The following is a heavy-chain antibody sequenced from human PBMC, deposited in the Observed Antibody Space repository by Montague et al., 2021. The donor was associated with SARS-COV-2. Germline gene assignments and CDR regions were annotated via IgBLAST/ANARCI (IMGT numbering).Heavy chain of an antibody. CDR2: INHGGST. D-gene: IGHD4-17*01. CDR1: GGSFSGYS. Sequence: SETLSLTCAVYGGSFSGYSWSWIRQPPGKGLEWIGEINHGGSTNYNPSLKSRVTISVDTSKNQFSLKLSSVTAADTAVYYCARWTTVTTFYYYYGMDVWGQGTTGTVSS. J-gene: IGHJ6*02. CDR3: ARWTTVTTFYYYYGMDV. V-gene: IGHV4-34*01.